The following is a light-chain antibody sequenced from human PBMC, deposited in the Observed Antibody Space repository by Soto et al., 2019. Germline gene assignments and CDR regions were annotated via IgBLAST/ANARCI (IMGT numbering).Light chain of an antibody. CDR1: RSKVVGYNY. CDR3: SSYTTSNTRQIV. V-gene: IGLV2-14*03. CDR2: DVS. J-gene: IGLJ1*01. Sequence: QSWLTQPPPLSGSLGQSTTFSCPAPRSKVVGYNYVSWYQHHPGKAPKLLIYDVSNRPSGISNRFSGSKSDNTASLTISGLQPEDEADYYCSSYTTSNTRQIVFGTGTKVTVL.